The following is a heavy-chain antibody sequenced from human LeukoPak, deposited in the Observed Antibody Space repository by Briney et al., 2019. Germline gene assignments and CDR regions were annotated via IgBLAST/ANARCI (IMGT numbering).Heavy chain of an antibody. Sequence: GGSLRLSCAASGFTFSSYWMHWVRQAPGRGLVWVSRINSDGSNTKYADSVKGRFTISRDNAKKMVFLQMNSLTAEDTAVYYCARGGAGEAAAGTRLDYWGQGTLVTVSS. CDR2: INSDGSNT. CDR3: ARGGAGEAAAGTRLDY. J-gene: IGHJ4*02. CDR1: GFTFSSYW. D-gene: IGHD6-13*01. V-gene: IGHV3-74*01.